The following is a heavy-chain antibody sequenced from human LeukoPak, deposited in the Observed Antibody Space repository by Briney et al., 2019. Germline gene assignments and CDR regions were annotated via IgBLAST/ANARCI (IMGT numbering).Heavy chain of an antibody. J-gene: IGHJ4*02. CDR2: INPSGGST. V-gene: IGHV1-46*01. CDR3: ASSRRNSGWDN. CDR1: GYTFTSYG. Sequence: GASVKVSCKASGYTFTSYGISWVQQAPGQGLEWMGIINPSGGSTSYAQKFQGRVTMTRDMSASTVYMELSSLRSEDTAVYYCASSRRNSGWDNWGQGTLVTVSS. D-gene: IGHD6-19*01.